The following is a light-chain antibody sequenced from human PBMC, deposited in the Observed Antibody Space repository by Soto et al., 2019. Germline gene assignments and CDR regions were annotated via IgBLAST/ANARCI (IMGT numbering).Light chain of an antibody. J-gene: IGKJ1*01. CDR2: KSS. V-gene: IGKV1-5*03. CDR1: QSISSW. CDR3: QQYSIYST. Sequence: DIQITQSPSTLSASVGDRVTITCRASQSISSWLAWYQQKPGKAPKLLIYKSSNLESGVPSRFSGSGSGTEFSLTISSLQSFDVATYYCQQYSIYSTFVQG.